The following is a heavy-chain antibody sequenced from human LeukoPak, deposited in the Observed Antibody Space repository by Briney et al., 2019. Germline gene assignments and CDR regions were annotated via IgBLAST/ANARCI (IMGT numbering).Heavy chain of an antibody. J-gene: IGHJ6*03. CDR1: GGSISTNSYY. D-gene: IGHD3-10*01. CDR3: ARAGAAKKNYYYYYYMDV. V-gene: IGHV4-39*07. Sequence: SETLSLTCTVSGGSISTNSYYWGWIRQPPGKGLEWIGIIYYSGSTYNNPSLKSRVTISADTSKNQFSLKLSSVTAADTAVYYCARAGAAKKNYYYYYYMDVWGKGTTVTVSS. CDR2: IYYSGST.